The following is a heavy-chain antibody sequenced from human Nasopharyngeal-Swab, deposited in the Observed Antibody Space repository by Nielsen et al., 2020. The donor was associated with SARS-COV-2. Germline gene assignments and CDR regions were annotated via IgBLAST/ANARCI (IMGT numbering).Heavy chain of an antibody. J-gene: IGHJ4*02. CDR2: IDWDDDK. V-gene: IGHV2-70*01. CDR1: GFSLRTSGMS. D-gene: IGHD6-19*01. CDR3: ARSTSSIAVTVNFDY. Sequence: SGPTLVKPTQILTLTCTFSGFSLRTSGMSVSWIRQPPGKALEWLALIDWDDDKYYSTSLKTRLTISKDTSKNQVVLTMTNMDPVDTATYYCARSTSSIAVTVNFDYWGQGTLVTVSS.